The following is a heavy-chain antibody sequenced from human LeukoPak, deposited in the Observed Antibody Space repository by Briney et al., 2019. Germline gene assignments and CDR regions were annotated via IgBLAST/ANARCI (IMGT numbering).Heavy chain of an antibody. D-gene: IGHD6-13*01. CDR1: GFAFSSYA. J-gene: IGHJ4*02. Sequence: PGGSLRLSCAASGFAFSSYAMNWVRQAPGKGLEWVSACGSSGDTYCADSVRGRFTISRDNAKNTVYLQMSSLRAEDTAVYYCAQKTPGTHPFDYWGQGTLVTVSS. CDR2: CGSSGDT. CDR3: AQKTPGTHPFDY. V-gene: IGHV3-23*01.